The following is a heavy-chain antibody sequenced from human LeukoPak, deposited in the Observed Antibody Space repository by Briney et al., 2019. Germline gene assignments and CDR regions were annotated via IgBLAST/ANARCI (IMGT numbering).Heavy chain of an antibody. CDR1: GFTFSSYAM. CDR3: ARALADCSGGSCYRYYYDSSATVDAFDI. J-gene: IGHJ3*02. CDR2: IYHSGST. V-gene: IGHV4-4*02. Sequence: GSLRLSCAVSGFTFSSYAMSWVRQPPGEGLEWIGEIYHSGSTNYNPSLKSRVPISVDKSKNQFSLKLSSVTTADTAVYYCARALADCSGGSCYRYYYDSSATVDAFDIWGQGTMVTVSS. D-gene: IGHD2-15*01.